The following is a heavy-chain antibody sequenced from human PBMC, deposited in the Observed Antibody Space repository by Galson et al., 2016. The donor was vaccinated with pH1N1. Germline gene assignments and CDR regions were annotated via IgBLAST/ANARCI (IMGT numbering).Heavy chain of an antibody. Sequence: SLRLSCAASGFTFSSFWMHWVRQVPGKGLVWVSRISTEGSSVSYADSVKGRFTISRDNARSTLYLEMNSLTAEDTALYYCARVRLILPGDPTGYFDLWGQGALV. D-gene: IGHD7-27*01. CDR2: ISTEGSSV. J-gene: IGHJ4*02. V-gene: IGHV3-74*01. CDR1: GFTFSSFW. CDR3: ARVRLILPGDPTGYFDL.